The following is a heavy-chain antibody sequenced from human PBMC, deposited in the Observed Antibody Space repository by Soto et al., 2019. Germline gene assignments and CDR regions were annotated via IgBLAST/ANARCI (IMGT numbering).Heavy chain of an antibody. CDR2: IRDKANSYTT. CDR1: GFTFSDHY. D-gene: IGHD2-8*01. Sequence: EVQMVESGGGLVRPGRSLKLSCAASGFTFSDHYMDWVRQAPGKGLEWVGRIRDKANSYTTEYAASVKGRFTISRDDSKNSLYLQMNSLKTEDTAVYYCARGDDYNDGVYASDIWGQGTMVTVSS. V-gene: IGHV3-72*01. J-gene: IGHJ3*02. CDR3: ARGDDYNDGVYASDI.